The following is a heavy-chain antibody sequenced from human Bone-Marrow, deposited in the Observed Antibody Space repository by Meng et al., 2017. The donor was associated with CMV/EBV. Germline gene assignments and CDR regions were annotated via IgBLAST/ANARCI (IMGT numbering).Heavy chain of an antibody. J-gene: IGHJ4*02. Sequence: ASVKVSCKASGDTFTGYYIHWVRQAPGQGLEWMGWISAYKGNTNYAQKLQGRVTMTTDTSTSTAYMELRSLRSDDTAVYYCARGLTPNPNYDFWSGLFFDYWGQGTLVTVSS. CDR3: ARGLTPNPNYDFWSGLFFDY. CDR1: GDTFTGYY. D-gene: IGHD3-3*01. CDR2: ISAYKGNT. V-gene: IGHV1-18*04.